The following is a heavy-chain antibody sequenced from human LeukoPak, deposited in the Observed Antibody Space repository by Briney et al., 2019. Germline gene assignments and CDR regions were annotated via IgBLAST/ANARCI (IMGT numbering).Heavy chain of an antibody. CDR2: VYYIGNT. J-gene: IGHJ4*02. CDR1: SGSISSYY. D-gene: IGHD3-22*01. V-gene: IGHV4-59*08. CDR3: ARRATSGSLDY. Sequence: PSETLSLTCIVSSGSISSYYWSWIRQPPGKGLEWIGYVYYIGNTNYNPSLKSRVTISVDTSKNQFSLKLSSVTVADTAIYYCARRATSGSLDYWGQGTLVTVSS.